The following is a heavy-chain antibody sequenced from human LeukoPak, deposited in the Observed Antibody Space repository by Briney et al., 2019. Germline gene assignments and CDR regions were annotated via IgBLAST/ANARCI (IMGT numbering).Heavy chain of an antibody. CDR3: AKPPEGSSSATYFDY. Sequence: PGGSLRLSCAASGFTVSSNYMSWVRQAPGKGLEWVAFIRYDGSNKYYADSVKGRFTISRDNSKNTLYLQMNSLRAEDTAVYYCAKPPEGSSSATYFDYWGQGTLVTVSS. J-gene: IGHJ4*02. CDR1: GFTVSSNY. D-gene: IGHD6-6*01. CDR2: IRYDGSNK. V-gene: IGHV3-30*02.